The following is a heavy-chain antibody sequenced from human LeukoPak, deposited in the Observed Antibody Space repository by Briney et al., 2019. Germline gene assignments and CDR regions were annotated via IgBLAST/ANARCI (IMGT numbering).Heavy chain of an antibody. CDR2: INPNTGGT. CDR3: ASYPRYSSSPPFDY. D-gene: IGHD6-19*01. V-gene: IGHV1-2*02. Sequence: GASVKVSCKASGYTFTGYYMHWVRQAPGQGLEWMGWINPNTGGTNYAQKFQGRVTMTRDTTISTAYMELSRLTSDDTAVYCCASYPRYSSSPPFDYWGQGTLVTVSS. J-gene: IGHJ4*02. CDR1: GYTFTGYY.